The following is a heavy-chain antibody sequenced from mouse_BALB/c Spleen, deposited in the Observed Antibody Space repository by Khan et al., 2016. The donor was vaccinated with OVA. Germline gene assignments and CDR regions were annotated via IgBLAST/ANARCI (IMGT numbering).Heavy chain of an antibody. CDR3: ARIYGSDFDY. CDR1: GYSFTGYF. D-gene: IGHD1-1*01. CDR2: INPHIGET. Sequence: VQLQQSGPELVKPGASVKISCKASGYSFTGYFMNWVIQSHGKSLEWIGRINPHIGETFYNQKFKGKATLTVDESSSTAHMELRSLASEDSAVYYCARIYGSDFDYWGQGTTLTGSS. V-gene: IGHV1-20*02. J-gene: IGHJ2*01.